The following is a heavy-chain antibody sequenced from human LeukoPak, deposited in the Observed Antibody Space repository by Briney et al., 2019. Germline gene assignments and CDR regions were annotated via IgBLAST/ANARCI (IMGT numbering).Heavy chain of an antibody. J-gene: IGHJ6*02. V-gene: IGHV1-69*04. CDR1: GGTFSSYA. CDR3: ARLGRVAAEEYYYYYYGMDV. D-gene: IGHD6-13*01. Sequence: ASVKVSCKASGGTFSSYAISWVRQAPGQGLEWMGRIIPILGIANYAQKFQGRVTITADKSTSTAYMELSSLRSEDTAVYYCARLGRVAAEEYYYYYYGMDVWGQGTTVTVSS. CDR2: IIPILGIA.